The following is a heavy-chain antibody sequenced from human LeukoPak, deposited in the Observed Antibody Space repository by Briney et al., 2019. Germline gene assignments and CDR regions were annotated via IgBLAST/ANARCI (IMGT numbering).Heavy chain of an antibody. CDR3: ARVASGLYYYGSGSYRNRYNWFDP. V-gene: IGHV4-59*01. Sequence: PSETLSLTCTVSGGSISGYYWSWIRQPPGKGLEWIGYIYYSGSTNYNPSLKSRVTISLHTSKNQFSLKLSSVTAADTAVYYCARVASGLYYYGSGSYRNRYNWFDPWGQGTLVTVSS. J-gene: IGHJ5*02. CDR2: IYYSGST. D-gene: IGHD3-10*01. CDR1: GGSISGYY.